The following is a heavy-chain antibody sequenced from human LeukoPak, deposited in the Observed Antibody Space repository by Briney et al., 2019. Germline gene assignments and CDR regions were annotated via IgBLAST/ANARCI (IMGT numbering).Heavy chain of an antibody. Sequence: PSETLSLTCAVYGGSFSGYYWSWIRQPPGKGLEWIGKINHSGSTNYNPSLKSRVTISVDTSKNQFSLKLSSVAAADTAVYYCARGPNVHYVWGSYRYRYYFDYWGQGTLVTVSS. CDR2: INHSGST. V-gene: IGHV4-34*01. CDR3: ARGPNVHYVWGSYRYRYYFDY. J-gene: IGHJ4*02. D-gene: IGHD3-16*02. CDR1: GGSFSGYY.